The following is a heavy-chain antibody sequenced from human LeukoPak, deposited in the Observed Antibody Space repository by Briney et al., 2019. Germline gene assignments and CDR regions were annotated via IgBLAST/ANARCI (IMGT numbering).Heavy chain of an antibody. V-gene: IGHV4-4*07. CDR3: ARHLLVRGYNWFDP. Sequence: PSETLSLTCTVSGGSISSYYWNWIRQPAGKGLEWIGRIYTSGSTNYNPSLKSRVTMSVDTSKNQFSLKLSSVTAADTAVYYCARHLLVRGYNWFDPWGQGTLVTVSS. CDR1: GGSISSYY. D-gene: IGHD3-10*01. CDR2: IYTSGST. J-gene: IGHJ5*02.